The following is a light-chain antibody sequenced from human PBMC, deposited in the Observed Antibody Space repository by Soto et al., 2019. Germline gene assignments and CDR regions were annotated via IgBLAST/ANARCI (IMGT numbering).Light chain of an antibody. CDR3: QQSYSTTWT. CDR2: DSS. CDR1: QSVRNW. V-gene: IGKV1-5*01. Sequence: DIQMTQSPSTLFASVGDRVTITCRASQSVRNWLAWYQQKPGRAPQLLIYDSSTLEPGVPSRFSGSGSGTEFTLTISSLQPEDFETYSCQQSYSTTWTFGQGTKVDIK. J-gene: IGKJ1*01.